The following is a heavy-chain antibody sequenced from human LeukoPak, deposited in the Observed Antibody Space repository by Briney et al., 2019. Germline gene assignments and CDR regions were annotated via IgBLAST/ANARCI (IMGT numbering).Heavy chain of an antibody. CDR2: INPSGGST. D-gene: IGHD1-26*01. J-gene: IGHJ4*02. CDR3: ARSWEGYYFDY. CDR1: GYTFTSYY. Sequence: ASVKVSCKASGYTFTSYYMHWVRQAPGQGLEWMGIINPSGGSTSYAQKFQGRVTITRDTSTSTVYMELSSLRSEDTAVYYCARSWEGYYFDYWGQGTLVTVSS. V-gene: IGHV1-46*01.